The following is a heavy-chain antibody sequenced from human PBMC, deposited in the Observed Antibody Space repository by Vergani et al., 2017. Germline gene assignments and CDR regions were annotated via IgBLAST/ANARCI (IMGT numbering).Heavy chain of an antibody. Sequence: EVQLVESGGGLVQPGGSLTLSCAVSGFIVSSNYMSWVRQAPGKGLEWVSVINSGGSTYYADSVKGRFTISRDNSKNTLYLQMNSLRGEDTAVYYCARFGSSSWYRDYWGQGTLVTVSS. D-gene: IGHD6-13*01. J-gene: IGHJ4*02. CDR3: ARFGSSSWYRDY. V-gene: IGHV3-66*02. CDR1: GFIVSSNY. CDR2: INSGGST.